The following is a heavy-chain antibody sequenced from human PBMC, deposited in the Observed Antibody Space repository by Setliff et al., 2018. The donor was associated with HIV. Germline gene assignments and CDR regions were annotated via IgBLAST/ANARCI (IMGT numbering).Heavy chain of an antibody. D-gene: IGHD3-3*01. Sequence: GASVKVSCKASTYTFSSYVINWVRQAPGQGLEWVGSLIPALGEPHYAQSVQGRAAITADDSTHTAYLELVNLRSDDTATFYCGRGTLYGVSDYWGPGTLVTVSS. V-gene: IGHV1-69*11. CDR1: TYTFSSYV. CDR3: GRGTLYGVSDY. J-gene: IGHJ4*02. CDR2: LIPALGEP.